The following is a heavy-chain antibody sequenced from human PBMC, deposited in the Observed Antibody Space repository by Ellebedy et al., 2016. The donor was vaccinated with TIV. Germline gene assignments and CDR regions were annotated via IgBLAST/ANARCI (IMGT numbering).Heavy chain of an antibody. D-gene: IGHD4-17*01. CDR1: GFSLSTSAVV. Sequence: SGPTLVKPTQTLTLTCTFSGFSLSTSAVVVGWVRQPPGRAPEWLAFIYGNDDKRYSPSLKSRLTITKDTSKNQVVLTLTNMDPVDTATYYCARTRAADYGDHGQIDYWGQGTLVTVSS. CDR3: ARTRAADYGDHGQIDY. V-gene: IGHV2-5*01. CDR2: IYGNDDK. J-gene: IGHJ4*02.